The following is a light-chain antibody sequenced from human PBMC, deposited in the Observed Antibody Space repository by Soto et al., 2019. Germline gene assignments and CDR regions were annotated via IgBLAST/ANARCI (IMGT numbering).Light chain of an antibody. CDR3: QQYCNFPLT. V-gene: IGKV1-33*01. J-gene: IGKJ4*01. CDR2: DAF. CDR1: HDISNY. Sequence: DIQLTQSPSSLSASVVDRVTITYQARHDISNYLNWHQQKPGRAPKLLIHDAFNLEIGVPSRFSGSGSGTDFNFTISSLQPEDIRTYYCQQYCNFPLTVGGGTKV.